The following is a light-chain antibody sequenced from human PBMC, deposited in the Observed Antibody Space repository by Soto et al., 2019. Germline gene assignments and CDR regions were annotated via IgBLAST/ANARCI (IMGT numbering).Light chain of an antibody. CDR1: SSDVGGYNY. CDR3: SSYAGSNNLV. J-gene: IGLJ1*01. Sequence: QSALTQPPSASGSPGQSVTISCTGTSSDVGGYNYVSWYQQHPGKAPKLMIYEVSKRPSGVPDRFSGSKSGNTASLTVSGLQAEDKADYYCSSYAGSNNLVFGTGTKVTVL. V-gene: IGLV2-8*01. CDR2: EVS.